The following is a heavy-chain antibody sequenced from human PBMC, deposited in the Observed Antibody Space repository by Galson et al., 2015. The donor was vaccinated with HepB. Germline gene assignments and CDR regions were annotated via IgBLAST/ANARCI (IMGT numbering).Heavy chain of an antibody. V-gene: IGHV3-30*03. Sequence: LRLSCAASGFSFSSYAMHWVRQAPGKRLEWVAVISYDGSNTYYPDFVRGRFTISRDNFKKTVYLQMNSLRTDDTAVYYCATRPADGYNYWYFDLWGRGTLVTVSS. D-gene: IGHD5-24*01. CDR3: ATRPADGYNYWYFDL. CDR1: GFSFSSYA. CDR2: ISYDGSNT. J-gene: IGHJ2*01.